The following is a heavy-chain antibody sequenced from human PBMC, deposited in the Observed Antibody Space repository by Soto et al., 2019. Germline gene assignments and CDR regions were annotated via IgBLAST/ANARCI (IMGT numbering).Heavy chain of an antibody. Sequence: EVQLLESGGGLVQPGGSLRLSCAASGFTFSSYAMSWVRQAPGKGLEWVSAISGSGGSTYYADSVKGRFTISRDNSKNTLYLQMNSLRAEDTAVYCCAKDHGRGCYFDYWGQGTLVTVSS. CDR1: GFTFSSYA. CDR2: ISGSGGST. V-gene: IGHV3-23*01. D-gene: IGHD1-26*01. J-gene: IGHJ4*01. CDR3: AKDHGRGCYFDY.